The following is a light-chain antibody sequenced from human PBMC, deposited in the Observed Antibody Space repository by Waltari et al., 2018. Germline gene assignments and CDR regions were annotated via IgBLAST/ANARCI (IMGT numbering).Light chain of an antibody. Sequence: QTVVTQEPSLSVSPGGTVTLTCALSSGSVSSTSYPTWYQQTPGQPPRTLVYKGISRSSGFPGRFSGSILGNTAALTITGAQADDESDYYCSMYMGSGVWVFGGGTKLTVL. CDR1: SGSVSSTSY. CDR3: SMYMGSGVWV. CDR2: KGI. V-gene: IGLV8-61*01. J-gene: IGLJ3*02.